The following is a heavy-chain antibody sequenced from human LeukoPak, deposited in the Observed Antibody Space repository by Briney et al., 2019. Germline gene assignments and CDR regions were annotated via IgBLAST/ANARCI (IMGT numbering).Heavy chain of an antibody. Sequence: PGGSLRLSCAASGFTFDDYGMSWVRQAPGKGLEWVAKMNEYGSEIFHVDSVKGRFTISRDNGKNSLYLQMNRLRAEDTAVYYCARPRGCGSSRCNNFDYWGQGTLVTVSS. D-gene: IGHD2-2*01. J-gene: IGHJ4*02. CDR1: GFTFDDYG. V-gene: IGHV3-7*01. CDR2: MNEYGSEI. CDR3: ARPRGCGSSRCNNFDY.